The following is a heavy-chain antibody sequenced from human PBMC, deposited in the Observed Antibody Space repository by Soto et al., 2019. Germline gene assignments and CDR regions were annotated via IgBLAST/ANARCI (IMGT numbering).Heavy chain of an antibody. Sequence: ASVKVSCKASGYTFTSYAMHWVRQAPGQRLEWMGWINAGNGNTKYSQKFQGRVTITRDTSASTAYMELSSLRSEDTAVYYCARGPDPTRVFDYWGQGTLVTVSS. CDR2: INAGNGNT. CDR1: GYTFTSYA. J-gene: IGHJ4*02. CDR3: ARGPDPTRVFDY. V-gene: IGHV1-3*01.